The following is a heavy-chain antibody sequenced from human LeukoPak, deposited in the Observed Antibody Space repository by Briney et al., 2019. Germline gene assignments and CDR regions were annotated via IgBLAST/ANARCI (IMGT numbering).Heavy chain of an antibody. Sequence: PGGSLRLSCAASGFTFSSYGMHWVRQAPGKGLEWVSAISGSGGSTYYADSVKGRFTISRDNSKNTLYLQMNSLRAEDTAVYYCAKDWGIFGVVISDYWGQGTLVTVSS. CDR1: GFTFSSYG. D-gene: IGHD3-3*01. V-gene: IGHV3-23*01. CDR2: ISGSGGST. CDR3: AKDWGIFGVVISDY. J-gene: IGHJ4*02.